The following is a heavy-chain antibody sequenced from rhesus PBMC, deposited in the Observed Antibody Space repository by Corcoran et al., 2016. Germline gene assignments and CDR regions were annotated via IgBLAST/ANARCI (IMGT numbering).Heavy chain of an antibody. J-gene: IGHJ4*01. CDR3: ARGAYGSSFDY. CDR1: GGSISSGYYY. D-gene: IGHD4-29*01. CDR2: ITYRGST. V-gene: IGHV4-122*02. Sequence: QVQLQESGPGLVKPSETLSLTCAVSGGSISSGYYYWSWIRQPPGKGLEWIGYITYRGSTSYNPSLKSRVTISRDTSKNQFSLKLSSVTAADTAVYYCARGAYGSSFDYWGQGVLVTVSS.